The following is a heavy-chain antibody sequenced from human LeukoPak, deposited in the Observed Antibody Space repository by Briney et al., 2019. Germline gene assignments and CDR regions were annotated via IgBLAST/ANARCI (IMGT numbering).Heavy chain of an antibody. CDR3: ARGLDTAMVNWFDP. CDR2: INHSGST. Sequence: SETLSLTCAVYGGSFSGYYWSWIRQPPGKGLEWIGEINHSGSTNYNSSLKSRVTISVDTSKNQFSLKLSSVTAADTAVYYCARGLDTAMVNWFDPWGQGTLVTVSS. J-gene: IGHJ5*02. CDR1: GGSFSGYY. D-gene: IGHD5-18*01. V-gene: IGHV4-34*01.